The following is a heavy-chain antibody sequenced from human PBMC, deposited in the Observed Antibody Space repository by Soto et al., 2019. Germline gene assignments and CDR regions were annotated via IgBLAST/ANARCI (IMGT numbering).Heavy chain of an antibody. CDR2: ISGSGGST. D-gene: IGHD3-9*01. J-gene: IGHJ3*02. V-gene: IGHV3-23*01. CDR3: AKSLGASYYDILTGYYAFDI. CDR1: GFTFTDAW. Sequence: GFTFTDAWMNWVRQAPGKGLEWVSAISGSGGSTYYADSVKGRFTISRDNSKNTLYLQMNSLRAEDTAVYYCAKSLGASYYDILTGYYAFDIWGQGTMVTVS.